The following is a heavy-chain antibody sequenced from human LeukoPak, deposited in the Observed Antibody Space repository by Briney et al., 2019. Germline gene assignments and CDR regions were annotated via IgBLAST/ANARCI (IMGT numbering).Heavy chain of an antibody. CDR2: IKTKTDGGTT. Sequence: GGSLRLSCEDSGFIFSNVWMSWVRQAPGKGLEWVGRIKTKTDGGTTDYAAPVKGRFTISRDASKNTLFLQMNSLKTDDTAAYYCTTMALGVGAFDVWGQGTMVTVSS. CDR3: TTMALGVGAFDV. J-gene: IGHJ3*01. CDR1: GFIFSNVW. D-gene: IGHD3-16*01. V-gene: IGHV3-15*01.